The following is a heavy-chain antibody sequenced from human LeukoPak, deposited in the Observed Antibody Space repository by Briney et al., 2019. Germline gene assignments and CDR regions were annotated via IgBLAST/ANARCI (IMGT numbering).Heavy chain of an antibody. D-gene: IGHD5-24*01. CDR2: IYAGNSDA. J-gene: IGHJ4*02. Sequence: GESLRISCQGFGYPFTTSWIGWVRQLPGKGLEWTAIIYAGNSDAKYSPSFQGQVSISTDRSISTAYLHWSSLKASDTAIYYCAIINHPDGRVYWGQGTLITVSS. CDR1: GYPFTTSW. V-gene: IGHV5-51*01. CDR3: AIINHPDGRVY.